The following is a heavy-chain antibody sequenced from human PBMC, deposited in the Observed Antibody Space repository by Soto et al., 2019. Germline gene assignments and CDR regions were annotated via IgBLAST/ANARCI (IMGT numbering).Heavy chain of an antibody. D-gene: IGHD1-26*01. J-gene: IGHJ4*02. Sequence: QVQLVESGGGVVQPGRSLRLSCAASGFDFSTYGMHWVRQAPGKGPKWVAVIWYDGSNKYYADSVRGRFIISRDNSKSTLFLQLNSLRAEDTAVYYCARAVGPFDYWGQGSLVTVSS. CDR1: GFDFSTYG. CDR2: IWYDGSNK. CDR3: ARAVGPFDY. V-gene: IGHV3-33*01.